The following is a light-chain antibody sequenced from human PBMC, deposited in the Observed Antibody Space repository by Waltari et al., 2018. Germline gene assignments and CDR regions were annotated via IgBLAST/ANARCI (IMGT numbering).Light chain of an antibody. Sequence: DIVMTQSPDSLAVSLGGRAIINCKSSQSVLHSSNNKNYLAWYQRKPGQPPRLIIYWASTRESGVPDRFSGSGSGTDFTLTISSLQAEDVAVYYCQQYYSSPLTFGGGTKVEIK. V-gene: IGKV4-1*01. CDR1: QSVLHSSNNKNY. J-gene: IGKJ4*01. CDR2: WAS. CDR3: QQYYSSPLT.